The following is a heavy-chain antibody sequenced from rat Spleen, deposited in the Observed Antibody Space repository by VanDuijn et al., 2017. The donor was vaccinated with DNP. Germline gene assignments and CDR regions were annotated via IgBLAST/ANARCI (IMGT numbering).Heavy chain of an antibody. V-gene: IGHV5-25*01. J-gene: IGHJ2*01. CDR3: TRRAYYFDY. Sequence: EVQLVESGGGLVQPGRSLKLSCAASGFTFSNYDMAWVRQAPTKGLEWVATVSATGRRTYYLDSVKGRFTISRDNAESSLYLQMNSLKSEDTATYYCTRRAYYFDYWGQGVMVTVSS. CDR2: VSATGRRT. CDR1: GFTFSNYD.